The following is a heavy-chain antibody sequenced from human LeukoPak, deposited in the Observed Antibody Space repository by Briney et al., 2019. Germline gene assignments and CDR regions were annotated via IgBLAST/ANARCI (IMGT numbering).Heavy chain of an antibody. D-gene: IGHD3-10*01. CDR3: ARDFGYF. Sequence: AGSLRLSCAASGFTFSNYKMNWVRQAPGKGLEWVSYISSSGSIIYYSDSVKGRFTISRDNAKNSLYLQMDSLRAEDTAVYYCARDFGYFWGQGTLVTVSS. CDR2: ISSSGSII. V-gene: IGHV3-48*03. CDR1: GFTFSNYK. J-gene: IGHJ4*02.